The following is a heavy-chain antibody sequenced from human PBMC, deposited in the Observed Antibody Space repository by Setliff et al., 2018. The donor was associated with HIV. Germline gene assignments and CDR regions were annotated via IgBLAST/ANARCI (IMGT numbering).Heavy chain of an antibody. D-gene: IGHD5-12*01. CDR3: VRSGCNGNICYDSRGWLDS. CDR2: IYTRGST. V-gene: IGHV4-61*02. Sequence: TSETLSLTCTVSGGSIDSGNYDWIWVRQPGGKGLEWIGRIYTRGSTKYSPTFESRVTMSLDTSKNQFSLNLRSVTAADTALYYCVRSGCNGNICYDSRGWLDSWGQGTQVTVSS. J-gene: IGHJ5*01. CDR1: GGSIDSGNYD.